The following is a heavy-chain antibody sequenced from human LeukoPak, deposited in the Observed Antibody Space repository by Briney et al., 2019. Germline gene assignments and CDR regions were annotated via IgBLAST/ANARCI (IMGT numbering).Heavy chain of an antibody. CDR1: GGSFSGYY. Sequence: PSETLSLTCAVYGGSFSGYYWSWIRQPPGKGLEWIGEINHSGSTNYNSSLKSRVTISVDTSKNQFSLKLSSVTAADTAVYYCASPSYGSGSYYSLDYWGQGTLVTVSS. CDR2: INHSGST. V-gene: IGHV4-34*01. D-gene: IGHD3-10*01. J-gene: IGHJ4*02. CDR3: ASPSYGSGSYYSLDY.